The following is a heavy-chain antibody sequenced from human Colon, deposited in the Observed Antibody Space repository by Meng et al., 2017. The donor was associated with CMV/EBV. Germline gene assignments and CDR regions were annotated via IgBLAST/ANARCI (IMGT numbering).Heavy chain of an antibody. CDR2: IYWNDDK. CDR3: VHSAITFYDTRSGDYNNFFDS. J-gene: IGHJ5*01. CDR1: GVA. Sequence: GVAVGWISQPTGKALEWLALIYWNDDKRYSPSLKTRLTLTKDTSRNPVVLTMTNMDPVDTATYFCVHSAITFYDTRSGDYNNFFDSWGQGTLVTVSS. V-gene: IGHV2-5*01. D-gene: IGHD3-3*01.